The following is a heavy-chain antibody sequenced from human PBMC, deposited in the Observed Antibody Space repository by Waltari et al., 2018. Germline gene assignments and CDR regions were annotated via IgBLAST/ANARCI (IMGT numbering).Heavy chain of an antibody. D-gene: IGHD2-21*02. CDR1: GYTFIDYY. CDR2: INPKRGGT. V-gene: IGHV1-2*02. Sequence: QVQLVQSGTEVKKPGASVKVSCKASGYTFIDYYIHWVRQAPGQGLEWIGWINPKRGGTSSAQKFQGRFTMTRDTSIITAFMEVRNLNSDDTAVYFCARTAKPYGMDVWGQGTTVTVS. J-gene: IGHJ6*02. CDR3: ARTAKPYGMDV.